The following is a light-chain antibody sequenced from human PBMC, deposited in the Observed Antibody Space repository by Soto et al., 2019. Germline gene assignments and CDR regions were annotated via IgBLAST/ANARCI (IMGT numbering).Light chain of an antibody. J-gene: IGLJ2*01. Sequence: QSVLTQPPSVSGAPGQRVTISCTGSSSNIGAGYDVHWYQQLPGTAPKLLIYGNSNRPSGVPDRFSGSKSGTSASLAITGLQADDEADYYCQSYDGSLSGVVFGGGTKVTVL. CDR1: SSNIGAGYD. CDR2: GNS. V-gene: IGLV1-40*01. CDR3: QSYDGSLSGVV.